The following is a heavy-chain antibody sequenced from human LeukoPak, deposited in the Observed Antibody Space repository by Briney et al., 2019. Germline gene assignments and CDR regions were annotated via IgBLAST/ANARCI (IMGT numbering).Heavy chain of an antibody. J-gene: IGHJ6*03. CDR3: AKEGVYSSSSISYYYYYYMDV. V-gene: IGHV3-30*02. D-gene: IGHD6-13*01. CDR2: IRYDGSSE. Sequence: GGSLRLSCAASGFTFSSDGMHWVRQAPGKGLEWVAFIRYDGSSEYYADSVKGRFTISRDNSKNTLYLQMNSLRAEDTAVYYCAKEGVYSSSSISYYYYYYMDVWGKGTTVTVSS. CDR1: GFTFSSDG.